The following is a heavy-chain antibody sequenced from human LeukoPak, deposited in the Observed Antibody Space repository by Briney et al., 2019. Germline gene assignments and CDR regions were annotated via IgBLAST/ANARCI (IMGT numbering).Heavy chain of an antibody. D-gene: IGHD1-26*01. Sequence: SETLSLTCTVSGGSVSSGSYYWSWIRQPPGKGLEWIGYIYYSGSTNYNPSLKSRVTISVDTSKNQFSLKLSSVTAADTAVYYCARDRGPYSGGQTQAFDIWGQGTMVTVSS. CDR3: ARDRGPYSGGQTQAFDI. J-gene: IGHJ3*02. CDR2: IYYSGST. CDR1: GGSVSSGSYY. V-gene: IGHV4-61*01.